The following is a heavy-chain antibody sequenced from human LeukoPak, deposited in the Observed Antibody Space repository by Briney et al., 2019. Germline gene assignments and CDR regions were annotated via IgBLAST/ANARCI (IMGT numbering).Heavy chain of an antibody. CDR3: ARDHGSGSYLDAFDI. Sequence: PGGSLRLSCAASGFTFSSYSMNWVRQAPGKGLEWVSSISSSSTYIHYADSVKGRFTISRDNAKNPPYMQMNSLRAEDTAVYYCARDHGSGSYLDAFDIWGQGTMVTVSS. V-gene: IGHV3-21*01. CDR1: GFTFSSYS. J-gene: IGHJ3*02. CDR2: ISSSSTYI. D-gene: IGHD1-26*01.